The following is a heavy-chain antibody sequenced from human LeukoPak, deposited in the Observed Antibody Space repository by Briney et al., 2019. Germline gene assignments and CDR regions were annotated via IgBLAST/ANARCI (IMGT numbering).Heavy chain of an antibody. V-gene: IGHV3-7*01. D-gene: IGHD2-2*01. CDR3: ARDTVVPAASGMDV. Sequence: PGGSLRLSCAASGFTFSSYGMHWVRQAPGKGLEWVANIKQDGSEKYYVDSVKGRFTISRDNAKNSLYLQMNSLRAEDTAVYYCARDTVVPAASGMDVWGQGTTVTVSS. CDR2: IKQDGSEK. CDR1: GFTFSSYG. J-gene: IGHJ6*02.